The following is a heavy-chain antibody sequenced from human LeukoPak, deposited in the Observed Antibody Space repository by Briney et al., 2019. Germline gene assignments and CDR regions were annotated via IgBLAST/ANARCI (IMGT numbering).Heavy chain of an antibody. J-gene: IGHJ6*02. CDR3: ARVGPGRGAYYYYYGMDV. V-gene: IGHV1-18*01. CDR1: GYTFTSYG. Sequence: ASVKVSCKASGYTFTSYGISWVRQAPGQGLEWMGWISAYNGNTIYAQKLQGRVTMTTDTSTSTAYMELRSLRSDDTAVYYCARVGPGRGAYYYYYGMDVWGQGTTVTVSS. CDR2: ISAYNGNT.